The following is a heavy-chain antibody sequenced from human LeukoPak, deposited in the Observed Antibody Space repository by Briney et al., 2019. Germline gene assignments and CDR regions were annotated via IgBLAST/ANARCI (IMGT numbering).Heavy chain of an antibody. CDR3: ASEWFGEWYFDY. V-gene: IGHV1-46*01. J-gene: IGHJ4*02. CDR2: INPSGGST. D-gene: IGHD3-10*01. CDR1: GYTFTSYY. Sequence: ASVKVSCKASGYTFTSYYMHWVRQAPGQGLEWMGIINPSGGSTSYAQKFQGRVTMTRDTSTSTVYMELSSLRSEDTAVYYCASEWFGEWYFDYWGQGTLVTVSS.